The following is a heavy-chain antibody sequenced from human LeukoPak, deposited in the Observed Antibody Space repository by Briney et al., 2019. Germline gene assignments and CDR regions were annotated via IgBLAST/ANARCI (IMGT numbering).Heavy chain of an antibody. D-gene: IGHD3/OR15-3a*01. CDR3: AKGWTAFDI. Sequence: GGSLRLSCAASGFTVSSNYMSWVRQAPGKGLEWVSAISGSGGSTYYADSLKGRFTISRDNSKNTLYLQMNSLRAEDTAVYYCAKGWTAFDIWGQGTMVTVSS. J-gene: IGHJ3*02. V-gene: IGHV3-23*01. CDR1: GFTVSSNY. CDR2: ISGSGGST.